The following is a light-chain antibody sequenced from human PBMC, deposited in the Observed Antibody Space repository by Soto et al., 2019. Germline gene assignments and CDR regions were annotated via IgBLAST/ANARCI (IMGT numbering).Light chain of an antibody. CDR2: GNS. V-gene: IGLV1-40*01. J-gene: IGLJ2*01. CDR3: QSYDSSLSGSVV. Sequence: QSVLTQPPSVSGAPGQRVTISCTGSSSNIGAGYDVHWYQQLPGTAPKLLIYGNSNRPSGVPDRFSGPKSGTSASLAITGLQAEDEADYYCQSYDSSLSGSVVFGGGTKATVL. CDR1: SSNIGAGYD.